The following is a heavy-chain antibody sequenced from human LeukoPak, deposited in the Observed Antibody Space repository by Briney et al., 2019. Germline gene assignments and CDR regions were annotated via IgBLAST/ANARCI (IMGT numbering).Heavy chain of an antibody. CDR1: GGSINSY. CDR3: ARDSGTTGEVKFDP. D-gene: IGHD3-10*01. J-gene: IGHJ5*02. V-gene: IGHV4-4*07. CDR2: ISGSGTI. Sequence: SETLCLTCTVSGGSINSYWSWIRQPAGKGLEWIGRISGSGTITYNPALQSRLSISIDTSKNQFSLKLMSVTAADTAVYYCARDSGTTGEVKFDPWGQGTLVTVSS.